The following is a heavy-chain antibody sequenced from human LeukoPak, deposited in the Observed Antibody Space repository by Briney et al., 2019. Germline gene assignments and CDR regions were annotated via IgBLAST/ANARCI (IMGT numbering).Heavy chain of an antibody. Sequence: SETLSLTCAVYGGSFSGYYWSWIRQPPGKGLEWIGEINHSGSTNYNPSLKSRVTISVDTSKNQSSLKLSSVTAADTAVYYCARRQMTPSFDYWGQGTLVTVSS. CDR2: INHSGST. V-gene: IGHV4-34*01. D-gene: IGHD2-15*01. CDR1: GGSFSGYY. CDR3: ARRQMTPSFDY. J-gene: IGHJ4*02.